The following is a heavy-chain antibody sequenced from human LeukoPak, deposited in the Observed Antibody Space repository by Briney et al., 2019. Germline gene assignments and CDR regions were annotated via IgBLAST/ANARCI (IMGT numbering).Heavy chain of an antibody. V-gene: IGHV1-2*02. D-gene: IGHD2/OR15-2a*01. CDR3: ARENNRHSTFDY. Sequence: ASVKVSCKASGYTFTGYYMHWVRQAPGQGLEWMGWINPNSGGTNYAQKFQGRVTMTRDTSISTAYMELSRLRSDDTAVYYCARENNRHSTFDYWGQGTPVTVSS. CDR1: GYTFTGYY. J-gene: IGHJ4*02. CDR2: INPNSGGT.